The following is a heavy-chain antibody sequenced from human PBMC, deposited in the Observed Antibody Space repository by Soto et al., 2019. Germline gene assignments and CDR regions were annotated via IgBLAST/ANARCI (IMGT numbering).Heavy chain of an antibody. CDR3: AHRLPTGAADAFDI. D-gene: IGHD7-27*01. V-gene: IGHV2-5*02. CDR2: IYWDDDK. Sequence: SGPTLVNPTQTLTLTCTFSGFSLSTIGLGVGWIRQPPGKALEWLALIYWDDDKRYSPSLKSRLTITKDTSKNQVVLTMTNMDPVDTATYYCAHRLPTGAADAFDIWGQGTMVTVSS. J-gene: IGHJ3*02. CDR1: GFSLSTIGLG.